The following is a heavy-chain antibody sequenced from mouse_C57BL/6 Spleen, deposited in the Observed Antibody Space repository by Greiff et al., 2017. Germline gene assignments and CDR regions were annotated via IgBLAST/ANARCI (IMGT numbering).Heavy chain of an antibody. D-gene: IGHD1-1*01. CDR1: GFSLTSYG. J-gene: IGHJ1*03. V-gene: IGHV2-6-1*01. CDR3: ARHDGSSRYWYVDV. CDR2: IWSDGST. Sequence: QVQLKESGPGLVAPSQSLSITCTVSGFSLTSYGVHWVRQPPGKGLEWLVVIWSDGSTTYNSALKSRLSISKDNSKSQVFLKMNSLQTDDTAMYYWARHDGSSRYWYVDVWGTGTTVTVSS.